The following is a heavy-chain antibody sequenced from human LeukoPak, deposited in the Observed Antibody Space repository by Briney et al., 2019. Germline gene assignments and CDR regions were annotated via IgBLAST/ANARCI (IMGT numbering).Heavy chain of an antibody. CDR2: INPNSGGT. CDR3: ARNHYYGSGSYQAFDY. CDR1: GYTFTDYY. D-gene: IGHD3-10*01. V-gene: IGHV1-2*02. Sequence: ASVKVSCKASGYTFTDYYMHWVRQAPGQGLEWMGWINPNSGGTNYAQKFQGRVTMTRDTSISTAYMELSRLRSDDTAVYYCARNHYYGSGSYQAFDYWGQGTLVTVSS. J-gene: IGHJ4*02.